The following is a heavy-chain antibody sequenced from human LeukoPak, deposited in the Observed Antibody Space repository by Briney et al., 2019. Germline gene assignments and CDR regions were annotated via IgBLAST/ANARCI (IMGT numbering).Heavy chain of an antibody. J-gene: IGHJ4*02. CDR3: ARDFTPEWFDIH. V-gene: IGHV3-30*04. D-gene: IGHD3-3*01. CDR2: ISYDGSDE. Sequence: PGGSLRLSCVASGLAFSCYFMHWVRQAPGKGLGRVGVISYDGSDEYYTDSVKGRFTISRDNSKNTVYLQMNSLRADDTAVYYCARDFTPEWFDIHWGQGTLVTVS. CDR1: GLAFSCYF.